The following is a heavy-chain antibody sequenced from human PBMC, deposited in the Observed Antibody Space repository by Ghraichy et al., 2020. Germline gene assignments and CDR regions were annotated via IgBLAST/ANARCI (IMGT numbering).Heavy chain of an antibody. CDR1: GFTFSSYS. D-gene: IGHD3-9*01. CDR3: ARAVYYDILTGYYNGDY. Sequence: GSLRLSCAASGFTFSSYSMNWVRQAPGKGLEWVSYISSSSSTIYYADSVKGRFTISRDNAKNSLYLQMNSLRAEDTAVYYCARAVYYDILTGYYNGDYWGQGTLVTVSS. CDR2: ISSSSSTI. V-gene: IGHV3-48*01. J-gene: IGHJ4*02.